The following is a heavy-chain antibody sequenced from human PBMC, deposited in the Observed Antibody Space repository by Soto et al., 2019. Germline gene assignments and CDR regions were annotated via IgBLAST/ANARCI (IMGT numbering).Heavy chain of an antibody. Sequence: GGSLRLSCAASGFTFSSYGMHWVRQAPGKGLEWVAVISYDGSNKYYADSVKGRFTISRDNSENTLYLQMNSPRAEDTAVYYCAQRFDYWGQGTLVTVSS. CDR2: ISYDGSNK. CDR3: AQRFDY. D-gene: IGHD1-1*01. CDR1: GFTFSSYG. J-gene: IGHJ4*02. V-gene: IGHV3-30*03.